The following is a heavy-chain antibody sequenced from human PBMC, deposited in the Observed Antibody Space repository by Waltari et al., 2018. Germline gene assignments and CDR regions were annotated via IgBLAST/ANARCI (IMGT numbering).Heavy chain of an antibody. CDR3: SRGPRISFQSGGWHSPQYHGLDV. CDR2: INDSAGT. Sequence: QVQLQQWGAGVLKPSETLSLTCAVYNGSFSDYFWAWIRQPPGKGLELIGEINDSAGTNYIPALKCRFTISVDTSRNQFSLKLHSVTSADTALYFCSRGPRISFQSGGWHSPQYHGLDVWGQGTMVFVSS. CDR1: NGSFSDYF. J-gene: IGHJ6*02. V-gene: IGHV4-34*02. D-gene: IGHD6-19*01.